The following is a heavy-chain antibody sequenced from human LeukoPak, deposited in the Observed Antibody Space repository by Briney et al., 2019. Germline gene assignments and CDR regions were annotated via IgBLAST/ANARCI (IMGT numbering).Heavy chain of an antibody. CDR3: ARDGSRYYDSSGYYAFDI. D-gene: IGHD3-22*01. Sequence: KPGGSLRLSCAASGFTFSTYAMTWVRQAPGKGLEWIGSIYYSGSTYYNPSLKSRVTISVDTSKNQFSLKLSSVTAADTAVYYCARDGSRYYDSSGYYAFDIWGQGTMVTVSS. J-gene: IGHJ3*02. CDR1: GFTFSTYA. V-gene: IGHV4-39*07. CDR2: IYYSGST.